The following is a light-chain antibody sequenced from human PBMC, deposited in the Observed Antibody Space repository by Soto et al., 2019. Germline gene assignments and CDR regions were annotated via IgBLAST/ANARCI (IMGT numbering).Light chain of an antibody. Sequence: QSVLTQPPSASGSPGQSVTISCTGTSSDVGAYTYVSWYQQRPGKAPKLMIYGVTERPSGVPDRFSGSKSGNTASLTVSGLQTEDEAYYYCSSYAGSNNYVFGTGTKVTAL. J-gene: IGLJ1*01. CDR2: GVT. CDR3: SSYAGSNNYV. V-gene: IGLV2-8*01. CDR1: SSDVGAYTY.